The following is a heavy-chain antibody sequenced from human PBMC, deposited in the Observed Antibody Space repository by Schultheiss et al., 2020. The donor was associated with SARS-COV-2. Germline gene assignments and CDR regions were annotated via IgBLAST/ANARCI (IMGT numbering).Heavy chain of an antibody. D-gene: IGHD3-22*01. CDR3: ASLDYYDSSGYFGY. CDR2: IYYSGST. CDR1: GGSISSGGYY. J-gene: IGHJ4*02. Sequence: SETLSLTCTVSGGSISSGGYYWSWIRQPPGKGLEWIGSIYYSGSTYYNPSLKSRVTISVDTSKNQFSLKLSSVTAADTAVYYCASLDYYDSSGYFGYWGQGTLVTVSS. V-gene: IGHV4-39*01.